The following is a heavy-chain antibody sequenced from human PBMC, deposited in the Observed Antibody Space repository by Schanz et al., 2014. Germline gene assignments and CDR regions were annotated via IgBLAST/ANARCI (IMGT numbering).Heavy chain of an antibody. J-gene: IGHJ4*02. CDR3: ARGGATRFDY. V-gene: IGHV3-11*04. D-gene: IGHD1-26*01. Sequence: QVQLVESGGRLVKPGGSLRLSCAASGLTFSDYFMSWIRQAPGKGLEWISYISGSTTTVYYADSVKDRFTVSRDNANNSVYLQMNSLRDEDTAVYYCARGGATRFDYWGQGTLVTVSS. CDR2: ISGSTTTV. CDR1: GLTFSDYF.